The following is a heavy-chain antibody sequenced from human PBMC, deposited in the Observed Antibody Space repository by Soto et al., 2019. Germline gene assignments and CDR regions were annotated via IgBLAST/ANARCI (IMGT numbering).Heavy chain of an antibody. CDR1: GGSISSGGYY. V-gene: IGHV4-31*03. CDR2: IYYSGST. J-gene: IGHJ4*02. Sequence: KPSETLSLTCTVSGGSISSGGYYWSWIRQHPGKGLEWIGYIYYSGSTYYNPSLKGRVTISVDTSKNQFSLKLSSVTAADTAVYYCASYLYHYYDSSGYDPNPNSRYYFDYWGQGTLVTVSS. D-gene: IGHD3-22*01. CDR3: ASYLYHYYDSSGYDPNPNSRYYFDY.